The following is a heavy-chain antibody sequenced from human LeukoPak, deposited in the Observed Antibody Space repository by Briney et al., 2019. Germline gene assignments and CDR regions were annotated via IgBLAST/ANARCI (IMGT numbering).Heavy chain of an antibody. CDR2: IYYSGST. V-gene: IGHV4-59*01. J-gene: IGHJ5*02. D-gene: IGHD6-6*01. CDR3: ARVTGIAARKVRIDP. CDR1: GGSISSYY. Sequence: PSETLSLTCTVSGGSISSYYWSWIRQPPRKGLEWIGYIYYSGSTNYNPSLKSRVTISVDTSKNQFSLKLSSVTAADTAVYYCARVTGIAARKVRIDPWGQGTLVTVSS.